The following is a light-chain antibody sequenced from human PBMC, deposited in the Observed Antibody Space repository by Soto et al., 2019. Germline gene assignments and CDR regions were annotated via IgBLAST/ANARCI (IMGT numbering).Light chain of an antibody. V-gene: IGKV3-15*01. J-gene: IGKJ5*01. Sequence: EIVLTQSPGTTSLSPGDRATLSCRASQNFYNNLLAWYQQKPGQAPRLLIYGASTRATGIPARFSGSGSGTEFTLTISSLQSEDFAVYYCQQYNNWPPITFGQGTRLEIK. CDR2: GAS. CDR3: QQYNNWPPIT. CDR1: QNFYNN.